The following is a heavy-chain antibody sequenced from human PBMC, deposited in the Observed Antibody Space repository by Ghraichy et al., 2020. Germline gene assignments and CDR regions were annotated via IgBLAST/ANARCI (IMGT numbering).Heavy chain of an antibody. CDR1: GGSISSSSYY. Sequence: ETLSLTCTVSGGSISSSSYYWGWIRQPPGKGLEWIGSIYYSGSTYYNPSLKSRVTISVDTSKNQFSLKLSSVTAADTAVYYCARQLPDYYGSGTPWGDVYFDYWGQGTLVTVSS. CDR2: IYYSGST. CDR3: ARQLPDYYGSGTPWGDVYFDY. J-gene: IGHJ4*02. D-gene: IGHD3-10*01. V-gene: IGHV4-39*01.